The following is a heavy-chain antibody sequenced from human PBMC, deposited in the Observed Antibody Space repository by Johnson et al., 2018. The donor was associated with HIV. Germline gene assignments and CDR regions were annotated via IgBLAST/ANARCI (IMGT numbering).Heavy chain of an antibody. Sequence: EVQLVESGGGLIQPGGSLRLSCAASGFSVSSNYMTWVRQAPGKRLEWVSVIYSGGSIYYADSVKGRFTTSRDNSKNTLYLQMSSLRTDDTAVYYCAKERQLVRAFDIWGQGTMVTVSS. D-gene: IGHD6-6*01. CDR3: AKERQLVRAFDI. CDR2: IYSGGSI. V-gene: IGHV3-66*03. CDR1: GFSVSSNY. J-gene: IGHJ3*02.